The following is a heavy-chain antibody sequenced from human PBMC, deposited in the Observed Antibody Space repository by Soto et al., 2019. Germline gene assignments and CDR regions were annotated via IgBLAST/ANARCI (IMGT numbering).Heavy chain of an antibody. CDR3: ARDPDPYYGSGSYLSVDYYYGMDV. V-gene: IGHV1-46*01. D-gene: IGHD3-10*01. CDR1: GYTFTSYY. J-gene: IGHJ6*02. Sequence: ASVKVSCKASGYTFTSYYMHWVRQAPGQGLEWMGIINPSGGSTSYAQKFQGRVTMTRDTSTSTVYMELSSLRSEDTAVYYCARDPDPYYGSGSYLSVDYYYGMDVWGQGTTVTVSS. CDR2: INPSGGST.